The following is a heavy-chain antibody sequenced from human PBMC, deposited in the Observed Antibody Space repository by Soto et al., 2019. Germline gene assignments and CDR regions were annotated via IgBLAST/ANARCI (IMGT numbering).Heavy chain of an antibody. V-gene: IGHV1-69*01. J-gene: IGHJ6*02. Sequence: QVQLVQSGAEVKKPGSSVNVSCKASGGTFSGYAISWVRQAPGQGLEWMGGIIPIVGTANYAQQLQGRVTITADESTSTAYLELSSLRSEHTAVYYCAREGHRTIGYSYGMDVWGQGTTVTVSS. CDR3: AREGHRTIGYSYGMDV. CDR1: GGTFSGYA. D-gene: IGHD1-1*01. CDR2: IIPIVGTA.